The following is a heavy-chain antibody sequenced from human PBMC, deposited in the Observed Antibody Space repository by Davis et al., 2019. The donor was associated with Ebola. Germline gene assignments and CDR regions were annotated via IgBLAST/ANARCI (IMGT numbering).Heavy chain of an antibody. J-gene: IGHJ6*02. CDR2: LYYSGSI. CDR1: GGSITGSRHS. V-gene: IGHV4-39*01. D-gene: IGHD1-26*01. CDR3: ARGRQPEYYGMDV. Sequence: MPSETLSLTCAVSGGSITGSRHSWGWIRQSPGKGLEWIGRLYYSGSIYYNPSLKSRVTISLDTLRNQFSLKLTSVTAADTAVYYCARGRQPEYYGMDVWGQGTTVTVSS.